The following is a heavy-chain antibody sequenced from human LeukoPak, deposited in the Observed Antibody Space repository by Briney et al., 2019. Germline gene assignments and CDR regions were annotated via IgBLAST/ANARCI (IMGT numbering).Heavy chain of an antibody. Sequence: PGGSLRLSCAASGFTFSNYWMSWVRQAPGKGLDWVANINQTGSEKYYVDSVKGRFTISRDNAKKSLFLQMNSLRADDTAVYYCAGEESSAWSHWGQGTLVTVSS. V-gene: IGHV3-7*01. CDR1: GFTFSNYW. CDR2: INQTGSEK. CDR3: AGEESSAWSH. J-gene: IGHJ4*02. D-gene: IGHD6-19*01.